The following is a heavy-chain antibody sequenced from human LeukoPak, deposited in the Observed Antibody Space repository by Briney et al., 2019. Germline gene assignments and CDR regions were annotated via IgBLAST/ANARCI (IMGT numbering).Heavy chain of an antibody. CDR1: GFTFSSYS. D-gene: IGHD3-22*01. CDR2: ISSSSSYI. CDR3: AREWLYYYDSSGYYYGSECFQH. V-gene: IGHV3-21*01. Sequence: GGSLRLSCAASGFTFSSYSMNWVRQAPGKGLEWVSSISSSSSYIYYADSVKGRFTISRDNAKNSLYLQMNSLRAEDTAVYYCAREWLYYYDSSGYYYGSECFQHWGQGTLVTVSS. J-gene: IGHJ1*01.